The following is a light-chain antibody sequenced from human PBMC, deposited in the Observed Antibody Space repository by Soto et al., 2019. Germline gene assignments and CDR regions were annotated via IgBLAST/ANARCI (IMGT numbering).Light chain of an antibody. CDR1: QSISSC. CDR3: QQYNSYRGA. J-gene: IGKJ3*01. CDR2: KAS. Sequence: DIQLTQSPSTLSASLGDRVTITCRASQSISSCLAWYQQQPGKAPKLLIYKASSLESGVPSRFSGSGSGTEFTLTISSLQPDDFATYYCQQYNSYRGAFGPGTKVDIK. V-gene: IGKV1-5*03.